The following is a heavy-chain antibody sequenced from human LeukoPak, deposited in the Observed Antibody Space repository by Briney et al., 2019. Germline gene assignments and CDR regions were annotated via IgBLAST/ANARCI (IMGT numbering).Heavy chain of an antibody. CDR2: VSWNSASI. J-gene: IGHJ4*02. D-gene: IGHD3-22*01. CDR3: AKADSSGFLTYYFDY. V-gene: IGHV3-9*01. CDR1: GFTFDDYA. Sequence: GGSLTLSCAASGFTFDDYAMHWVRQAPGKGLEWVSGVSWNSASIGYADSVKGRFTVSRDNAKNSLYLQMNSLRAEDTALYYCAKADSSGFLTYYFDYWGQGTLVTVSS.